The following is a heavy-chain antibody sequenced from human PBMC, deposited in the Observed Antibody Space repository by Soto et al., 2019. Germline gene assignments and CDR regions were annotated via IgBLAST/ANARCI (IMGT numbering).Heavy chain of an antibody. Sequence: SETLSLTCTVSGGSISSSSYYWGWIRQPPGKGLEWIGSIYYSGSTYYNQSLKSRVTISVDTSKNQFSLKLSSVTAADTAVYYCARQRYCSGGSCYNYFDYWGQGTLVTVSS. CDR1: GGSISSSSYY. V-gene: IGHV4-39*01. CDR2: IYYSGST. J-gene: IGHJ4*02. D-gene: IGHD2-15*01. CDR3: ARQRYCSGGSCYNYFDY.